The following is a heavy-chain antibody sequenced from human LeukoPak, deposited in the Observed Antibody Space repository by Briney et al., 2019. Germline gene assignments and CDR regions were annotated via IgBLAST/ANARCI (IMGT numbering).Heavy chain of an antibody. Sequence: SETLSLACTVSGDSINSGNNYWRWIRQPAGKGPEWIVHIYSSGTTNYNTSRKSRFTMSVYTPKNQFSLKLTSVTAADTAVYYCAREAGSYDSSGYYSLYYSFDYWGQGTLVTVSS. CDR3: AREAGSYDSSGYYSLYYSFDY. CDR1: GDSINSGNNY. D-gene: IGHD3-22*01. V-gene: IGHV4-61*09. J-gene: IGHJ4*02. CDR2: IYSSGTT.